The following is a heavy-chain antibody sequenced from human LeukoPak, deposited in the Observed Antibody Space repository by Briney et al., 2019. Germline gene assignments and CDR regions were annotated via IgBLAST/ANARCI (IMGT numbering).Heavy chain of an antibody. D-gene: IGHD2-8*01. V-gene: IGHV3-15*01. J-gene: IGHJ4*02. Sequence: GGSLRLSCSASGFTFSIAWMSWVRQAPGKGLQWVGRIKSKTDGGTTDYAAPVKGRFTISRDDSKNTLYLQMNSLKTEDTAVYYCTTPPHGDYGDYWGQGTLVTVSS. CDR1: GFTFSIAW. CDR2: IKSKTDGGTT. CDR3: TTPPHGDYGDY.